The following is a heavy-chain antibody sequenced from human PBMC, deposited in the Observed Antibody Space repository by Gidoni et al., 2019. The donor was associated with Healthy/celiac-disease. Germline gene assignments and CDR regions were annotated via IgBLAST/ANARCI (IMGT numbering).Heavy chain of an antibody. Sequence: QVQLQESGPGLVKPSETLSLTCTVYGGSISSYYWSWIRQPPGKGLEWIGYIYYSGSTNYNPSLKSRVTISVDTSKNQFSLKLSSVTAADTAVYYCAGGGGNSVGYFDLWGRGTLVTVSS. CDR3: AGGGGNSVGYFDL. J-gene: IGHJ2*01. V-gene: IGHV4-59*01. D-gene: IGHD2-21*02. CDR1: GGSISSYY. CDR2: IYYSGST.